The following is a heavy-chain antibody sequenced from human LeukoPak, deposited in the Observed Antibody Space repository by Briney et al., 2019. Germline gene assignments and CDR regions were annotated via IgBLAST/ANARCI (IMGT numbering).Heavy chain of an antibody. V-gene: IGHV1-2*02. CDR1: GYTLNSHY. CDR3: AIDESRSWDNALDV. CDR2: ISLNSGDT. D-gene: IGHD1-26*01. J-gene: IGHJ3*01. Sequence: ASVKVSCKAFGYTLNSHYMHWVRQAPGQGLEWMGFISLNSGDTNYAQKFQGRVTVTRDTSISTAHMELTRLMSDDTAMYYCAIDESRSWDNALDVWGQGTKVIVS.